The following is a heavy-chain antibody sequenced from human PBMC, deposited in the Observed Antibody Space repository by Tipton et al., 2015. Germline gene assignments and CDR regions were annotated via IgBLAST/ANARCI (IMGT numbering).Heavy chain of an antibody. CDR3: ARDKDYGDYGGFDC. Sequence: SLRLSCTASGFTFSSYGMHWVRQATGKGLVRVAVIWYDGSHKYYVDSVKGRFTISRDNSKNTLYLQMNSLRAEDTAVYYCARDKDYGDYGGFDCWGQGTLVTVSS. V-gene: IGHV3-33*01. J-gene: IGHJ4*02. D-gene: IGHD4-17*01. CDR2: IWYDGSHK. CDR1: GFTFSSYG.